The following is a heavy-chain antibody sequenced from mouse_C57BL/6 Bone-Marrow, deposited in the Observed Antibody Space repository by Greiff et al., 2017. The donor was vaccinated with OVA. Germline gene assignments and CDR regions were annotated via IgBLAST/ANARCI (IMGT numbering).Heavy chain of an antibody. J-gene: IGHJ1*03. V-gene: IGHV1-55*01. CDR1: GYTFTSYW. CDR3: AREGGFYCHWYFDV. D-gene: IGHD1-1*01. Sequence: QVQLQQPGAELVKPGASVKMSCKASGYTFTSYWITWVKQRPGQGLEWIGDIYPGSGSTNYNEKFKSKATLTVDTSSSTAYMQLSSLTSEDSAVYYCAREGGFYCHWYFDVGGTGTTVTVSA. CDR2: IYPGSGST.